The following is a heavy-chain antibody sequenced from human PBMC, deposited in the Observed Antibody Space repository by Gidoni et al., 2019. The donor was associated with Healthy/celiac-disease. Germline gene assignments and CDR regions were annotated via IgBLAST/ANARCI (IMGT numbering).Heavy chain of an antibody. CDR2: IWYDGSNK. V-gene: IGHV3-33*01. CDR1: GFTFSSYG. CDR3: ARDRSPPSVVFDL. Sequence: QVQLVESGGGVVQPGWSLRLSCAASGFTFSSYGMHWVRQAPGKGLEWVAVIWYDGSNKYYADSVKGRFTISRDNSKNTLYLQMNSLRAEDTAVYYCARDRSPPSVVFDLWGRGTLVTVSS. D-gene: IGHD2-15*01. J-gene: IGHJ2*01.